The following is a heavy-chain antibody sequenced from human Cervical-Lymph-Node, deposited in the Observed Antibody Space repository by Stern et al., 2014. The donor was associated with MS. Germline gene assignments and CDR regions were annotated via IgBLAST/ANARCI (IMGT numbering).Heavy chain of an antibody. CDR2: IDSGGST. CDR3: ARGWLAS. CDR1: GFTVTRNY. J-gene: IGHJ5*02. V-gene: IGHV3-66*02. Sequence: EVPLVASGGGLVQPGGSLRLSCAISGFTVTRNYMTWARQAPGKGLECVSVIDSGGSTYYADSVKGRFTISRDNSKNTLFLQMNSLRPEDTAVYFCARGWLASWGQGTLVTVSS. D-gene: IGHD6-19*01.